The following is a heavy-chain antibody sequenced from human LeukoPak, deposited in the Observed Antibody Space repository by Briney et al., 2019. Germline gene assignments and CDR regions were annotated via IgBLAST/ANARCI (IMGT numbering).Heavy chain of an antibody. CDR3: ARHVKPRWYFDL. CDR2: IYYSGST. D-gene: IGHD6-6*01. V-gene: IGHV4-59*08. Sequence: SETLSLTCTVSGGSTSSYYWSWIRQPPGKGLEWIGYIYYSGSTNYNPSLKSRVTISVDTSKNQFSLKLSSVTAADTAVYYCARHVKPRWYFDLWGRGTLVTVSS. J-gene: IGHJ2*01. CDR1: GGSTSSYY.